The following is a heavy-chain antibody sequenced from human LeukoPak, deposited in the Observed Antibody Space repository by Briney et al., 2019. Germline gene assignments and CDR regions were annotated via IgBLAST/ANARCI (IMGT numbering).Heavy chain of an antibody. J-gene: IGHJ4*02. CDR1: GFPFSSYW. CDR3: ARSSSGYYFDY. CDR2: IKQDGSEK. D-gene: IGHD3-22*01. Sequence: PGGSLRLSCAASGFPFSSYWMSWVRQAPGKGLEWVANIKQDGSEKYLVDSVKGRFTISRDNAKSSLYLQMNSLRAEDTAVYYCARSSSGYYFDYWGQGTLVAVSS. V-gene: IGHV3-7*01.